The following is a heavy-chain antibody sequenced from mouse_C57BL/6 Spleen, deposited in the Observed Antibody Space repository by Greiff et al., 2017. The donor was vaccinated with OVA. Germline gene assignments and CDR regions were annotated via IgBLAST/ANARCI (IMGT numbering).Heavy chain of an antibody. Sequence: QVQLQQPGAELVMPGASVKLSCKASGYTFTSYWMHWVKQRPGQGLEWIGEIDPSDSYTNYNQKFKGKSTLTVDKSSSTAYMQLSSLTSEDSAVDYCARRDYGSSYGFAYWGQGTLVTVSA. D-gene: IGHD1-1*01. CDR1: GYTFTSYW. J-gene: IGHJ3*01. CDR3: ARRDYGSSYGFAY. CDR2: IDPSDSYT. V-gene: IGHV1-69*01.